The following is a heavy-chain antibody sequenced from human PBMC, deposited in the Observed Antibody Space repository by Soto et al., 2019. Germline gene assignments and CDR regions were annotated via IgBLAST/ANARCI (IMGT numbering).Heavy chain of an antibody. Sequence: ASVKVSCKASGYTFTSYAMHWVRQAPGQRLEWMGWINAGNGNTKYSQKFQGRVTISRDNSKNTLFLQMSSLRAEDTAIYYCARPFNFDSSGSPGHWGRGTLVTVSS. V-gene: IGHV1-3*01. J-gene: IGHJ4*02. D-gene: IGHD3-22*01. CDR2: INAGNGNT. CDR3: ARPFNFDSSGSPGH. CDR1: GYTFTSYA.